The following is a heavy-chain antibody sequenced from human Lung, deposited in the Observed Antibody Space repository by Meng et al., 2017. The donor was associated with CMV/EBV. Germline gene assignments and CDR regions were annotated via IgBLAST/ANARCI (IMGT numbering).Heavy chain of an antibody. Sequence: LSLTXAASGFTFSSYAMHWVRQAPGKGLEWVAVISYDGSNKYYADSVKGRFTISRDNSKNTLYLQMNSLRAEDTAVYYCARLAGGSGSEGWGQGTLVTVSS. V-gene: IGHV3-30-3*01. J-gene: IGHJ4*02. CDR2: ISYDGSNK. CDR3: ARLAGGSGSEG. CDR1: GFTFSSYA. D-gene: IGHD6-19*01.